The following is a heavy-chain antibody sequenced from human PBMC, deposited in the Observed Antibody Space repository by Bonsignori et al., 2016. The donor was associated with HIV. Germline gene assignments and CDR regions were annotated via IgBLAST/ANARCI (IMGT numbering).Heavy chain of an antibody. V-gene: IGHV4-34*01. CDR2: INHSGSS. CDR3: ARGRVARTFDY. Sequence: SETLSLTCAVYGGSFSGYYWSWLRQPPGRGLEWIGEINHSGSSNYKPSLESRVTISVDTSKNQFSLKLNSVTAADTAVYYCARGRVARTFDYWGQGNMVTVSS. J-gene: IGHJ4*02. CDR1: GGSFSGYY. D-gene: IGHD5-12*01.